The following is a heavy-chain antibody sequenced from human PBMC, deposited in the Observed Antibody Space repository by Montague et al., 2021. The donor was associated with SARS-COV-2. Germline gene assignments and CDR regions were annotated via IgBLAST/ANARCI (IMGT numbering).Heavy chain of an antibody. J-gene: IGHJ4*02. V-gene: IGHV3-30*04. CDR3: AHGGYSYAY. Sequence: SLRLSWAASGFIFSNFAIHWVRQAPGKGLEWVAIITYDGIDKFYADSVKGRFTISRDNSKNTLYLRMNSLTPEDTAVYYCAHGGYSYAYWGQGTLVTVSS. CDR1: GFIFSNFA. CDR2: ITYDGIDK. D-gene: IGHD1-26*01.